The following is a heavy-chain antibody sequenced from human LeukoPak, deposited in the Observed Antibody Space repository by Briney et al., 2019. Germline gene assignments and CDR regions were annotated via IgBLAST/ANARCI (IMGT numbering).Heavy chain of an antibody. CDR2: INHSGST. J-gene: IGHJ4*02. CDR1: GGSISSYY. CDR3: ARRPLLGKIDY. D-gene: IGHD7-27*01. V-gene: IGHV4-34*01. Sequence: SETLSLTCTVSGGSISSYYWSWIRQPPGKGLEWIGEINHSGSTNYNPSLKSRVTISADTSKNQFSLKLSSATAADTAVYYCARRPLLGKIDYWGQGTLVPSPQ.